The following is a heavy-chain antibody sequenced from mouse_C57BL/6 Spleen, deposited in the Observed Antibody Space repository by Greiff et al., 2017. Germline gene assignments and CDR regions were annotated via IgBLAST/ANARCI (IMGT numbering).Heavy chain of an antibody. V-gene: IGHV1-59*01. Sequence: QVQLQQPGAELVRPGTSVKLSCKASGYTFTSYWMHWVKQRPGQGLEWIGVIDPSDSYTNYNQKFKGKATLTVDTSSSTAYMQLSSLTSEDSAVYYGARLNDYDPSGFAYWGQGTLVTVSA. CDR1: GYTFTSYW. CDR3: ARLNDYDPSGFAY. CDR2: IDPSDSYT. J-gene: IGHJ3*01. D-gene: IGHD2-4*01.